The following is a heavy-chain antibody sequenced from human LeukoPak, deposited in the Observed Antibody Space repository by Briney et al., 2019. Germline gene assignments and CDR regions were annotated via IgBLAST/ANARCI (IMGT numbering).Heavy chain of an antibody. Sequence: GASVKVSCKASGSTFSSYAISWVRLAPGQGLEWMGGIILIFGTTNYAQNFQGRVTITADESTSTAYMELSSLRSEDTAVYYCAKDLSSGSRRAYWGQGTLVTVSS. D-gene: IGHD6-19*01. CDR2: IILIFGTT. J-gene: IGHJ4*02. CDR1: GSTFSSYA. V-gene: IGHV1-69*13. CDR3: AKDLSSGSRRAY.